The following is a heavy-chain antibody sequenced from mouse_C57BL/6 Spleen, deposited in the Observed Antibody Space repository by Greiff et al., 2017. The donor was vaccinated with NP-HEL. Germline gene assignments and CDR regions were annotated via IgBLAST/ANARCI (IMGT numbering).Heavy chain of an antibody. V-gene: IGHV1-4*01. Sequence: VQLQQSGAELARPGASVKMSCKASGYTFTSYTMHWVKQRPGQGLEWIGYINPSSGYTKYNQKFKDKATLTADKSASTAYMQLSSLTSEDSAVYYCARRSTNAMDYWGQGPSVTVSS. CDR2: INPSSGYT. J-gene: IGHJ4*01. CDR3: ARRSTNAMDY. D-gene: IGHD5-1*01. CDR1: GYTFTSYT.